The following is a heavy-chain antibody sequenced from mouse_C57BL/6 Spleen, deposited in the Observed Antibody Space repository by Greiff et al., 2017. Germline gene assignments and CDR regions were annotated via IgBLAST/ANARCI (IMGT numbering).Heavy chain of an antibody. V-gene: IGHV1-54*01. CDR3: ARGDYSNYGFAY. J-gene: IGHJ3*01. Sequence: VNVVESGAELVRPGTSVKVSCKASGYAFTNYLIEWVKQRPGQGLEWIGVINPGSGGTNYNEKFKGKATLTADKSSSTAYMQLSSLTSEDSAVYFCARGDYSNYGFAYWGQGTLVTVSA. D-gene: IGHD2-5*01. CDR2: INPGSGGT. CDR1: GYAFTNYL.